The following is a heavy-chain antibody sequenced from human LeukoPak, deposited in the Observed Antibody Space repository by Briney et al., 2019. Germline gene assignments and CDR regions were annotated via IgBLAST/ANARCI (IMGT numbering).Heavy chain of an antibody. CDR2: TYYRSKWYN. D-gene: IGHD6-13*01. CDR1: GDSVSSNSAA. V-gene: IGHV6-1*01. CDR3: ARGLVDSSSWYPFLDY. Sequence: SQTLSLTCAISGDSVSSNSAAWNWIRQSPSRGLEWLGRTYYRSKWYNDYAVSVKSRITINPDTSKNQFSLQLNSVTPEDTAVYYCARGLVDSSSWYPFLDYWGQGTLVTVSS. J-gene: IGHJ4*02.